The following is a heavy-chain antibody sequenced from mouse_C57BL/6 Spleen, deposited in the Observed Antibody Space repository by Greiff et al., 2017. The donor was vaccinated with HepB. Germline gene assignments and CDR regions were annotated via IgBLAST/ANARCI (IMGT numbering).Heavy chain of an antibody. V-gene: IGHV1-26*01. D-gene: IGHD1-1*01. CDR1: GYTFTDYY. Sequence: EVQLQQSGPELVKPGASVKISCKASGYTFTDYYMNWVKQSHGKSLEWIGDINPNNGGTSYNQKFKGKATLTVDKSSSTAYMELRGLTSEDSAVYYCARGDYGSSYEYFDVWGTGTTVTVSS. J-gene: IGHJ1*03. CDR2: INPNNGGT. CDR3: ARGDYGSSYEYFDV.